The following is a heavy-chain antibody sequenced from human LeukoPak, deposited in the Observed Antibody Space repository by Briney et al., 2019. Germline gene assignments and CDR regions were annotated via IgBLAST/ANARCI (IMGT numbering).Heavy chain of an antibody. CDR1: GFAFSSYW. CDR3: ARGYNSALDY. Sequence: GGSLRLSCAASGFAFSSYWMAWVRQAPGKGLEWVANIDQDGSDKNYVDSVKGRFTISRDNARNSLYLQMNSLRVEHTAVYFCARGYNSALDYWGQGVLVTVSS. D-gene: IGHD6-19*01. V-gene: IGHV3-7*04. J-gene: IGHJ4*02. CDR2: IDQDGSDK.